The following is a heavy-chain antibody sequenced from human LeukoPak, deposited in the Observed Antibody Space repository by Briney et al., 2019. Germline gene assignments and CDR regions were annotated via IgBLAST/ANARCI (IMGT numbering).Heavy chain of an antibody. CDR3: ARRYFDY. J-gene: IGHJ4*02. CDR2: ISWNSGSI. Sequence: GGSLRLSCAASGFTFDDYAMHWVRQAPGKGLEWVSGISWNSGSIGYADSVKGRFTISRDNAKNSLYLQMNSLRAEDTAVYYCARRYFDYWGQGTLVTVSS. V-gene: IGHV3-9*01. CDR1: GFTFDDYA.